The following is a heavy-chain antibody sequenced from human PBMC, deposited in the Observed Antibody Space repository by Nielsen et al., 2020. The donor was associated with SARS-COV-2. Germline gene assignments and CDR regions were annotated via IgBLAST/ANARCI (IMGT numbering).Heavy chain of an antibody. CDR1: GFTFSSYS. V-gene: IGHV3-21*01. J-gene: IGHJ6*02. CDR2: ISSSSSYI. Sequence: GESLKISCAASGFTFSSYSMNWVRQAPGKGLEWVSSISSSSSYIYYADSVKGRFTISRDNAKNSLYLQMNSLRAEDTAVYYCARDRGTSYYYGMDVWGQGTTVTVSS. D-gene: IGHD1-14*01. CDR3: ARDRGTSYYYGMDV.